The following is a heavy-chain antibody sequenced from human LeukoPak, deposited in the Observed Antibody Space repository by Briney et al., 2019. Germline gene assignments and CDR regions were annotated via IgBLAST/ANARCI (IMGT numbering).Heavy chain of an antibody. J-gene: IGHJ4*02. CDR2: ISYDGSNK. D-gene: IGHD1-26*01. Sequence: GGSLRLSCAASGFTFSSYAMHWVRQAPGKGLEWVAVISYDGSNKYYADSVKGRFTITRDNSKNTLYLQMNSLRAEDTAVYYCARAHELFDYWGQGTLVTVSS. V-gene: IGHV3-30-3*01. CDR3: ARAHELFDY. CDR1: GFTFSSYA.